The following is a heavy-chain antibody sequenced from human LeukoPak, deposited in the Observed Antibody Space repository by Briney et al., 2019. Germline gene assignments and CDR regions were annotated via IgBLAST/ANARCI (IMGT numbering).Heavy chain of an antibody. CDR2: ISYDGSNK. CDR3: AKEGCCSGGTCYSGCFDY. D-gene: IGHD2-15*01. J-gene: IGHJ4*02. V-gene: IGHV3-30*04. Sequence: GGSLRLSCAASRFTFSSYAMSWVRQAPGKGLEWVAFISYDGSNKYYADSVKGRFTISRDNSKNTLYLQMNSLIAEDTAVYYCAKEGCCSGGTCYSGCFDYWGQGTLVTVSS. CDR1: RFTFSSYA.